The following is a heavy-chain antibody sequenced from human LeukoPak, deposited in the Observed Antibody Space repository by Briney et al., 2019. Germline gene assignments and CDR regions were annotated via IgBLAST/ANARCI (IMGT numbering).Heavy chain of an antibody. D-gene: IGHD5-12*01. V-gene: IGHV3-30-3*01. J-gene: IGHJ4*02. CDR2: ISYDGSNK. Sequence: GRSLRISCAASGFPFSSYAMHWVRQAPGKGMEWVVVISYDGSNKYYADSVKGRFTISRDNSKNTLYLQMNSLRAEDTAVYYCARVSGYDSRAHFDYWGKGTLVTVSS. CDR3: ARVSGYDSRAHFDY. CDR1: GFPFSSYA.